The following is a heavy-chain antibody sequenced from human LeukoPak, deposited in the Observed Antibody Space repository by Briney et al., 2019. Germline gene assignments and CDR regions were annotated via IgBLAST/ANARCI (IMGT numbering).Heavy chain of an antibody. CDR1: GFTVSSNY. CDR2: IYSGGST. J-gene: IGHJ4*02. V-gene: IGHV3-53*01. Sequence: GGSLRLSCAASGFTVSSNYMSWVRQAPGKGLEWVSVIYSGGSTYYADSVKGRFTISRDNSKNTLYLQMNSLRAEDTAVYYCAREGGRTVAGTFDNWGQGTLVTVSS. D-gene: IGHD6-19*01. CDR3: AREGGRTVAGTFDN.